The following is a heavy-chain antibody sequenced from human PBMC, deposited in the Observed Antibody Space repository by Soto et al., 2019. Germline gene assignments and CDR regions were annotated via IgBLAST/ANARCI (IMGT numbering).Heavy chain of an antibody. CDR2: ISHSGST. CDR1: GGSMTNYF. CDR3: ARTVWALHAFDI. J-gene: IGHJ3*02. Sequence: SETLSLTCSVSGGSMTNYFWNWIRQAPGKGLEWIGQISHSGSTNYNPSLQSRVAISVDTSKIQFSLTLSSVTAADTAVYYCARTVWALHAFDISGQGTVVT. V-gene: IGHV4-59*01. D-gene: IGHD1-26*01.